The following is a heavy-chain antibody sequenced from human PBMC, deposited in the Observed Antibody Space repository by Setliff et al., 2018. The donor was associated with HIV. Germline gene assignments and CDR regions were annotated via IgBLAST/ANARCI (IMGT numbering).Heavy chain of an antibody. Sequence: PSETLSLTCTVSGGSMTTHFWSWIRQPPGKGLEWIGSVYYSGSTNYNPSLKSRVTISLDTSENQFSLRLSAVTAADTAVYYCASLTDYGGDSGSHWGQGTLVTVSS. CDR2: VYYSGST. J-gene: IGHJ4*02. CDR1: GGSMTTHF. D-gene: IGHD4-17*01. V-gene: IGHV4-59*11. CDR3: ASLTDYGGDSGSH.